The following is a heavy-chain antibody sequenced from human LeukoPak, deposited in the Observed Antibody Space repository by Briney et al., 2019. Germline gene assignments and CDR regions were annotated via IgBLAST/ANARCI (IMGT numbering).Heavy chain of an antibody. J-gene: IGHJ5*02. Sequence: ASVKVSCKASGYTFTGYYMHWVRQARGQGLEWMGWINPNSGGTNYVQKFQGRVTMTRDTSISTAYMELSRLRSDDAAVYYCARDWDIVVEDWFDPWGQGTLVTVSS. D-gene: IGHD2-2*01. CDR2: INPNSGGT. CDR1: GYTFTGYY. V-gene: IGHV1-2*02. CDR3: ARDWDIVVEDWFDP.